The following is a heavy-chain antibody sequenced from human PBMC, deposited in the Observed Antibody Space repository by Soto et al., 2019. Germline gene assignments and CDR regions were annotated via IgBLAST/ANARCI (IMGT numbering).Heavy chain of an antibody. CDR1: GFTFSIYA. CDR2: INDDGDRT. CDR3: AREEWTDRRPYLYSGMDV. D-gene: IGHD3-3*01. V-gene: IGHV3-23*01. J-gene: IGHJ6*02. Sequence: EVQLLESGGGSVQPGGSLKLSCAVSGFTFSIYAMCWVRQAPGRGPECVAGINDDGDRTYYADSAKGRFTISRDNSKNTLYLQMNSLRAEDTAVYYCAREEWTDRRPYLYSGMDVWGQGTTVTVSS.